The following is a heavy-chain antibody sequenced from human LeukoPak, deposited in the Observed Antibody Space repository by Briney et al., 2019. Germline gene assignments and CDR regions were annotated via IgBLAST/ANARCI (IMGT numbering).Heavy chain of an antibody. CDR3: ARDTGRLRFLEWLSSPLDY. V-gene: IGHV1-2*07. CDR1: GYTFTGYY. J-gene: IGHJ4*02. CDR2: INPNSGGT. D-gene: IGHD3-3*01. Sequence: ASVKVSCKASGYTFTGYYMHWVRQAPGQGLEWMGWINPNSGGTNYAHKLQGRVTMTTDTSTSTAYMELRSLRSDDTAVYYCARDTGRLRFLEWLSSPLDYWGQGTLVTVSS.